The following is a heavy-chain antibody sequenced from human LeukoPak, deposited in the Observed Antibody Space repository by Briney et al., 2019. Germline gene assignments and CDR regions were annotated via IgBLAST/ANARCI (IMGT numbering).Heavy chain of an antibody. V-gene: IGHV3-23*01. D-gene: IGHD3-22*01. CDR3: AKDESSGYYYLDY. Sequence: GGSLRLSCAASEFTFSSYAMSWVRQAPGKGLEWVSVISSSGGSTYYADSVKGWFTISRDNSKNTLYLQMNSLRAEDTAVYYCAKDESSGYYYLDYWGQGTLVTVSS. CDR2: ISSSGGST. J-gene: IGHJ4*02. CDR1: EFTFSSYA.